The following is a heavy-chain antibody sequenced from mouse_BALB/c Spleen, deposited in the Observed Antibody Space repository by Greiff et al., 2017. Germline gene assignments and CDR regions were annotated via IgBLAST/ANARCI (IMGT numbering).Heavy chain of an antibody. V-gene: IGHV5-4*02. CDR1: GFTFSDYY. CDR3: ARAGDYDDVWYFDV. CDR2: ISDGGSYT. Sequence: EVQVVESGGGLVKPGGSLKLSCAASGFTFSDYYMYWVRQTPEKRLEWVATISDGGSYTYYPDSVKGRFTISRDNAKNNLYLQMSSLKSEDTAMYYCARAGDYDDVWYFDVWGAGTTVTVSS. D-gene: IGHD2-4*01. J-gene: IGHJ1*01.